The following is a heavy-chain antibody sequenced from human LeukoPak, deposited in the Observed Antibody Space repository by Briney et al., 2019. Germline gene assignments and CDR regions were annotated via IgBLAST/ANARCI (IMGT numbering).Heavy chain of an antibody. CDR2: ISGSGGST. V-gene: IGHV3-23*01. CDR1: GFTFSSYA. Sequence: PGGSLRLSCAASGFTFSSYAMSWVRQAPGKGLEWVSAISGSGGSTYYADSVKGRFTISRDNSKNTLYLQMNSLRAEDTAVYYCAKDQTILGVVSPFDYWGQGTLVTVSS. J-gene: IGHJ4*02. D-gene: IGHD3-3*01. CDR3: AKDQTILGVVSPFDY.